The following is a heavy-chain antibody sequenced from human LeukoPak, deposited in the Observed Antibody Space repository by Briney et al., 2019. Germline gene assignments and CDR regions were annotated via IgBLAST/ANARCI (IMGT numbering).Heavy chain of an antibody. D-gene: IGHD6-13*01. V-gene: IGHV4-30-2*01. CDR3: ARDLGKQQLVFDY. CDR2: IYHSGST. J-gene: IGHJ4*02. Sequence: PSQTLSLTCTVSGGSISSGGYYWSWIRQPPGKGLEWIGYIYHSGSTYYNPSLKSRVTISVDRSKNQFSLKLSSVTAADTAVYYCARDLGKQQLVFDYWGQGTLVTVSS. CDR1: GGSISSGGYY.